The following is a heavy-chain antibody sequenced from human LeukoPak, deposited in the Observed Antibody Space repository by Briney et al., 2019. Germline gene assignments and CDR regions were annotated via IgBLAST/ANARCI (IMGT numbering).Heavy chain of an antibody. Sequence: GGSLRLSCAASGFTFDDYAMHWVRQTPGKGLEWVSGISWNSRSIGYADSVKGRFTISRDNAKNSLYLQMNSLRAEDTALYYCARAANYDSSGRDYWGQGTLVTVSS. V-gene: IGHV3-9*01. CDR2: ISWNSRSI. CDR1: GFTFDDYA. J-gene: IGHJ4*02. CDR3: ARAANYDSSGRDY. D-gene: IGHD3-22*01.